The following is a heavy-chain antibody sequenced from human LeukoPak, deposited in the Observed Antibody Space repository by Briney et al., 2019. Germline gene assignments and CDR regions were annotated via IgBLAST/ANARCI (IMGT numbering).Heavy chain of an antibody. D-gene: IGHD3-3*01. CDR1: GYTFTSYY. CDR2: TNPSGGST. J-gene: IGHJ4*02. V-gene: IGHV1-46*01. CDR3: ARDGAPIFGVVNPGLGLDY. Sequence: ASVKVSCKASGYTFTSYYMHWVRQAPGQGLEWMGITNPSGGSTSYAQKFQGRVTMTRDTSTSTVYMELSSLRSEDTAVYYCARDGAPIFGVVNPGLGLDYWGQGTLVTVSS.